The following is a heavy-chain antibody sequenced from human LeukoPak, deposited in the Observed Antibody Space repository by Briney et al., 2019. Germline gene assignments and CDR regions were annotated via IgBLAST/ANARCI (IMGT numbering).Heavy chain of an antibody. CDR2: IYYSGST. CDR1: GGSISSSSYY. V-gene: IGHV4-39*01. D-gene: IGHD4-17*01. J-gene: IGHJ4*02. CDR3: ARLGDYGDRDY. Sequence: PSETLSLTCTVSGGSISSSSYYWGWIRQPPGKGLEWIGSIYYSGSTYYNPSLKSRVTISVDTSKNQFSLKLSSVTAADTAVYYCARLGDYGDRDYWGQGTLVTVSS.